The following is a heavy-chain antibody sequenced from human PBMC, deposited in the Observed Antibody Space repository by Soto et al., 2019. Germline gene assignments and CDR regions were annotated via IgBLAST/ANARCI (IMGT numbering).Heavy chain of an antibody. CDR2: VWNDGTRR. CDR3: ARAVRGFDY. D-gene: IGHD3-10*01. J-gene: IGHJ4*02. V-gene: IGHV3-33*01. CDR1: GFSFKAYL. Sequence: QVQLVESGGGVVQPGRSLRLSCAASGFSFKAYLMHWVRQAPGKGLEWVAVVWNDGTRRYYAESVKGRFTISRDDSKNTLCLEMNYLRVDDTAVYYCARAVRGFDYWGQGTLVTVSS.